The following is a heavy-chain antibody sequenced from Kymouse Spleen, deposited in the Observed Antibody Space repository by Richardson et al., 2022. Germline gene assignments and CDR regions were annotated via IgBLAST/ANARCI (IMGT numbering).Heavy chain of an antibody. CDR2: ISYDGSNK. CDR3: AKDLYSSSSGGLMDV. J-gene: IGHJ6*02. V-gene: IGHV3-30*18. CDR1: GFTFSSYG. D-gene: IGHD6-6*01. Sequence: QVQLVESGGGVVQPGRSLRLSCAASGFTFSSYGMHWVRQAPGKGLEWVAVISYDGSNKYYADSVKGRFTISRDNSKNTLYLQMNSLRAEDTAVYYCAKDLYSSSSGGLMDVWGQGTTVTVSS.